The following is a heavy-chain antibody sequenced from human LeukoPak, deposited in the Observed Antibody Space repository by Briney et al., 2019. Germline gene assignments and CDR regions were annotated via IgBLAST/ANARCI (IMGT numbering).Heavy chain of an antibody. CDR1: GFTFSSYW. V-gene: IGHV3-7*01. CDR3: AREWFWAYFDY. J-gene: IGHJ4*02. Sequence: GGSLRLSCAGSGFTFSSYWMSWVRQAPGKGLEWVANIKQDGSDKFYVDSVKGRFTISRDNAKNSLYLQMNSLRAEDTAVYYCAREWFWAYFDYWGQGTLVTVSS. CDR2: IKQDGSDK. D-gene: IGHD3-10*01.